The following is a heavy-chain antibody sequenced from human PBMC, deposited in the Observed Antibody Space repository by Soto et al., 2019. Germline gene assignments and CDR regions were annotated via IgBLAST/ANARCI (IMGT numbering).Heavy chain of an antibody. CDR1: GGTSSRYA. D-gene: IGHD5-12*01. CDR2: TIPIFGTA. J-gene: IGHJ5*02. Sequence: SSEKVACTASGGTSSRYAISWVRLAPGQGLEWLRGTIPIFGTAHYAQKFQGRVTITADESTSTAYMELSSLRSEDTAVYYCARDGEMATMSPPPYNWFDPWGQGTLVGVSS. CDR3: ARDGEMATMSPPPYNWFDP. V-gene: IGHV1-69*13.